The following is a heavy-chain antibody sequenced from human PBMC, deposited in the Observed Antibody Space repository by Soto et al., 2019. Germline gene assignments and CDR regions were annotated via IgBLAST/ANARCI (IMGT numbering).Heavy chain of an antibody. CDR2: IHNGERT. D-gene: IGHD4-17*01. CDR3: SYGDSQGPIDH. V-gene: IGHV4-59*01. CDR1: GASISSYY. J-gene: IGHJ4*02. Sequence: SETLSLTCSVSGASISSYYCSWFRQAPWKGLEYIGYIHNGERTNYNPSLESRVTISADTSKNQFSLRLSSVTAADTAMYYCSYGDSQGPIDHLGQGTLVTVYS.